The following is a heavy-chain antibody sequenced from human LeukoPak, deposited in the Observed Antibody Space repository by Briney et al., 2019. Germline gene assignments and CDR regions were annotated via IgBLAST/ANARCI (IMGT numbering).Heavy chain of an antibody. J-gene: IGHJ4*02. CDR1: GFXISDYA. CDR2: LSANGGST. D-gene: IGHD2-2*01. CDR3: VKDLYKGDSASWYFFHY. V-gene: IGHV3-64D*06. Sequence: GGSLRLSCSASGFXISDYAMHWVRQAPGTGLEYVSALSANGGSTYYADSVKGRFTISSDNSKNTLYLQMSSLRAEDTAVYHCVKDLYKGDSASWYFFHYWGQGTLVTVSS.